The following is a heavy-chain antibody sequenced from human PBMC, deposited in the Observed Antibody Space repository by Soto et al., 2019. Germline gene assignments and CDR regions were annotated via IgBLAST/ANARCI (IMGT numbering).Heavy chain of an antibody. CDR3: ARLKLVGETPYHFDY. Sequence: QLQLQESGPRLMKPSETLSLTCDVSGGSTMISSYYCAWIRQPPGKGLEWIGSMYYSGSTYYNPYLNSRVTMSVDTSKNQFSLRLNSVTAADTDVYYCARLKLVGETPYHFDYWGQGILVTVSS. J-gene: IGHJ4*02. V-gene: IGHV4-39*01. CDR2: MYYSGST. CDR1: GGSTMISSYY. D-gene: IGHD1-26*01.